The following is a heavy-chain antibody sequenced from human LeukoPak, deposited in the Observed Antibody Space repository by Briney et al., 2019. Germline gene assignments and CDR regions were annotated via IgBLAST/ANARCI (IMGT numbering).Heavy chain of an antibody. V-gene: IGHV4-38-2*01. CDR3: ARRRGRQIGRRLSPDSYHDY. J-gene: IGHJ4*02. CDR1: VLSMSSGYD. CDR2: FHYPEHT. Sequence: SDPLSLPCALSVLSMSSGYDWGWIRRPPGKGLEWIGNFHYPEHTFYNPSLKRRLTIPIETPKHHFSLNLNSETRADTALSFWARRRGRQIGRRLSPDSYHDYWGQGILVTVSS. D-gene: IGHD5-18*01.